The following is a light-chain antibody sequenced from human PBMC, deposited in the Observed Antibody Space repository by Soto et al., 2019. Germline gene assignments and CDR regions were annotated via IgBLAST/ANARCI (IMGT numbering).Light chain of an antibody. J-gene: IGKJ2*01. V-gene: IGKV3-20*01. CDR1: QSVSSAF. Sequence: ETMLTQSPGTLSLSPGERATLSCRASQSVSSAFFAWYQQRPGLAPRLLIYGASSRATGIPDRFSGSGSGTDFTLTISRLEPEDLAVYYCHQYGNSPYTFGQGTKVDIK. CDR2: GAS. CDR3: HQYGNSPYT.